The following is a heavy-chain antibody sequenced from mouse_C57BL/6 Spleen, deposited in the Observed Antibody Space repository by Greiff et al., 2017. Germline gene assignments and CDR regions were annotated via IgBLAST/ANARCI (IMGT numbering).Heavy chain of an antibody. CDR3: ARVYYDYPYAMDY. D-gene: IGHD2-4*01. CDR2: ISYDGSN. Sequence: ESGPGLVKPSQSLSLTCSVTGYSITSGYYWNWIRQFPGNKLEWMGYISYDGSNNYNPSLKNRISITRDTSKNQFFLKLNSVTTEDTSTYDCARVYYDYPYAMDYWGQGTSVTVSS. J-gene: IGHJ4*01. V-gene: IGHV3-6*01. CDR1: GYSITSGYY.